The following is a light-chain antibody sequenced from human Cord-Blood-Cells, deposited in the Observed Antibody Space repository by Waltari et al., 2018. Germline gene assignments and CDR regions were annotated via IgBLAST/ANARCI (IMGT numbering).Light chain of an antibody. Sequence: EIVMTQSPATLSVSPGERATLSCRVSQSVSRNLAWYQQKPGQAPRLLIYGASTRATGIPARFSGSGSGTEFTLTISSLQSEDFAVYYCQQYNNWPPYTFGQGTKLEIK. CDR1: QSVSRN. CDR2: GAS. V-gene: IGKV3-15*01. CDR3: QQYNNWPPYT. J-gene: IGKJ2*01.